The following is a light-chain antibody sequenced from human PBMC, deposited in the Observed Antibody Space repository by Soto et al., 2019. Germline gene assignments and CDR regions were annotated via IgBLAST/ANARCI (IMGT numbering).Light chain of an antibody. CDR1: QSVSSY. J-gene: IGKJ4*01. CDR3: QQRSNWLT. CDR2: DAS. V-gene: IGKV3-11*01. Sequence: EIVLTQSPATLSLSPGERATLSCRASQSVSSYLAWYQQKPGQAPRLLIYDASNRATGIPARFSGSGSGTDFTLIIRSLEPEDFAVYYCQQRSNWLTVGGGTKVEIK.